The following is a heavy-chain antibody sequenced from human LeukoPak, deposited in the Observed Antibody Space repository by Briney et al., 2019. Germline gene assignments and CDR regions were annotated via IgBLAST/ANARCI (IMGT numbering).Heavy chain of an antibody. CDR1: GGSISSGGYY. CDR2: IYYSGST. J-gene: IGHJ4*02. CDR3: ASVDTAMGYFDY. Sequence: PSETLSLTCTVSGGSISSGGYYWSWIRQHPGKGLEWIGYIYYSGSTYYNPSLKSRVTISVDTSKNQFSLKLSSVSAADTAVYYCASVDTAMGYFDYWGQGTLVTVSS. D-gene: IGHD5-18*01. V-gene: IGHV4-31*03.